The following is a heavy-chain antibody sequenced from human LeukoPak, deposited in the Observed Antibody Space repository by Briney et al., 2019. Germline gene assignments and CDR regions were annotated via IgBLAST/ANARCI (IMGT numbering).Heavy chain of an antibody. Sequence: ASVKVSCKASGYTFTGHYMHWVRQAPGQGLEWMGWINPNSGDSNYAQKFQGRVTMTRDTSISTAYMELSRLRSDDTAVYYCARDIIRMVRGALGYWGQGALVTVSS. CDR1: GYTFTGHY. V-gene: IGHV1-2*02. CDR3: ARDIIRMVRGALGY. CDR2: INPNSGDS. J-gene: IGHJ4*02. D-gene: IGHD3-10*01.